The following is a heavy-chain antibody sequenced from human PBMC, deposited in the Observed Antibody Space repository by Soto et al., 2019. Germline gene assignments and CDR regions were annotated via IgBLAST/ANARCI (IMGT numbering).Heavy chain of an antibody. V-gene: IGHV3-43D*04. CDR1: GFDFEDYA. J-gene: IGHJ4*02. Sequence: GGSLRLSCAAAGFDFEDYAMHWVRQVPGKGLEWVSLTNSDGTDSYYMDSVKGRFTISRDNAKSTLYLQMDRLRPEDTALYFCAKSLYYYDSSPLDHWGQGTLVTVS. CDR2: TNSDGTDS. CDR3: AKSLYYYDSSPLDH. D-gene: IGHD3-22*01.